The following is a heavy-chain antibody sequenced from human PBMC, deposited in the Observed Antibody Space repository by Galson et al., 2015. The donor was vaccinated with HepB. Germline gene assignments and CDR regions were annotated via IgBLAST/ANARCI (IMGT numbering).Heavy chain of an antibody. CDR1: GFSVGDYV. CDR3: AKDLTTVTTWHACDI. V-gene: IGHV3-9*01. J-gene: IGHJ3*02. Sequence: SLRLSCAVSGFSVGDYVMHWVRQAPGKGLEWVSGISWNSASIGYADSVKGRFTISRDNAKNSLYLQMNSLTVEDTALYYCAKDLTTVTTWHACDIWGQGTMVTVSS. CDR2: ISWNSASI. D-gene: IGHD4-17*01.